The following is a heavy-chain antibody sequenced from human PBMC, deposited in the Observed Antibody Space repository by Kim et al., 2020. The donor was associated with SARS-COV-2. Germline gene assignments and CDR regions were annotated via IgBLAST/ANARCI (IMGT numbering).Heavy chain of an antibody. CDR3: ARSLFHDFQYGLDV. CDR1: GGSMNNYC. V-gene: IGHV4-59*13. CDR2: IHYSGST. Sequence: SETLSLTCTVSGGSMNNYCWSWIRQSPGKQLEWIGYIHYSGSTNYNPSLNSRVAISLDRSRTQFSLNLTSVTAADTAVYYCARSLFHDFQYGLDVWGQGTTVTVSS. D-gene: IGHD3-3*01. J-gene: IGHJ6*02.